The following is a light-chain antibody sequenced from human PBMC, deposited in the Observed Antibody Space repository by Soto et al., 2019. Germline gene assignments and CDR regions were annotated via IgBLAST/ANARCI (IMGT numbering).Light chain of an antibody. Sequence: QSVLTQPASGSGSPGQSITISCSGTNSDIGAYDYVSWYQQHPGKPPKLIIYNVNNRPSGVSFRFSGSKSANTASLTISGLQTEDEADYYCLSHTTRRIYVFGPGTKVTVL. CDR1: NSDIGAYDY. V-gene: IGLV2-14*03. CDR2: NVN. CDR3: LSHTTRRIYV. J-gene: IGLJ1*01.